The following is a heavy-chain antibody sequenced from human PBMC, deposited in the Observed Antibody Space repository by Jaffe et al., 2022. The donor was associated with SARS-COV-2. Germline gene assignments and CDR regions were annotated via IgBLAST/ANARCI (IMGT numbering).Heavy chain of an antibody. J-gene: IGHJ4*02. CDR1: GGSISSYY. Sequence: QVQLQESGPGLVKPSETLSLTCTVSGGSISSYYWSWIRQPPGKGLEWIGYIYYSGSTNYNPSLKSRVTISVDTSKNQFSLKLSSVTAADTAVYYCARRVGATIFDYWGQGTLVTVSS. D-gene: IGHD1-26*01. CDR2: IYYSGST. CDR3: ARRVGATIFDY. V-gene: IGHV4-59*01.